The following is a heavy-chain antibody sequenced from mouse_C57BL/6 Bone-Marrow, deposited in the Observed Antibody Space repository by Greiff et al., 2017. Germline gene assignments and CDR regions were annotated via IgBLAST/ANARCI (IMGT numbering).Heavy chain of an antibody. J-gene: IGHJ3*01. V-gene: IGHV1-69*01. CDR3: ARDRYYGSSWFAY. D-gene: IGHD1-1*01. CDR1: GYTFTSYW. Sequence: QVHLQQPGAELVMPGASVKLSCKASGYTFTSYWMHWVKQRPGQGLEWIGEIAPSDSYTNYNQKFKGKSTLTVDKSSSTAYMQLSSLTSEDSAVYYCARDRYYGSSWFAYWGQGTLVTVSA. CDR2: IAPSDSYT.